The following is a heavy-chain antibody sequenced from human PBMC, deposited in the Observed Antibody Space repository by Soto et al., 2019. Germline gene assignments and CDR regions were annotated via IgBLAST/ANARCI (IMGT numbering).Heavy chain of an antibody. J-gene: IGHJ6*02. CDR1: GFTFSSYS. V-gene: IGHV3-21*01. CDR3: AREGKSTGAYYYYGMDV. CDR2: ISSSSSYI. D-gene: IGHD1-1*01. Sequence: PGGSLRLSCAASGFTFSSYSMNWVRQAPGKGLEWVSSISSSSSYIYYADSVKGRFTISRDNAKNSLYLQMNSLRAEDTAVYYCAREGKSTGAYYYYGMDVWGQGTTVTVSS.